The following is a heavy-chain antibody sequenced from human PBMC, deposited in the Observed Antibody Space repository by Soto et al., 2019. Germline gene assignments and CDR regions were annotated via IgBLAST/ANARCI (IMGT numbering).Heavy chain of an antibody. V-gene: IGHV1-69*01. D-gene: IGHD6-19*01. Sequence: QVHLGQSGAEVKKPWSSVKVSCKASGGSFSNYIFAWVRQAPGQGLEWMGGTIPMFATAQYAQKLQGRVTITADESTSTVYMDLTSLTSDDTAVYYCARGLFGQQWLVGFDTWGKGTLFTVSS. J-gene: IGHJ4*02. CDR1: GGSFSNYI. CDR3: ARGLFGQQWLVGFDT. CDR2: TIPMFATA.